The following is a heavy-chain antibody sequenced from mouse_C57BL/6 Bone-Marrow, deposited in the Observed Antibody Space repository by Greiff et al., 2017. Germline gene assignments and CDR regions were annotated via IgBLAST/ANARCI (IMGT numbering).Heavy chain of an antibody. CDR3: ARVDYGGTYAMDY. J-gene: IGHJ4*01. CDR2: INYDGSST. V-gene: IGHV5-16*01. CDR1: GFTFSDYY. D-gene: IGHD2-4*01. Sequence: EVKVVESEGGLVQPGSSMKLSCTASGFTFSDYYMAWVRQVPEKGLEWVANINYDGSSTYYLDSLKSRFIISRDNAKNILYLQMSSLKSEDTATYYCARVDYGGTYAMDYWGQGTSVTVSS.